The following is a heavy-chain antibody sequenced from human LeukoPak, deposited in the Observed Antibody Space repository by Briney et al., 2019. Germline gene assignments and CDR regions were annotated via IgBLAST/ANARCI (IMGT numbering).Heavy chain of an antibody. CDR1: GFTFSSYS. V-gene: IGHV3-21*01. Sequence: GGSLRLSCAASGFTFSSYSMNWVRQAPGKGLEWVSSISSSSSYIYYADSVKGRFTISRDNAKNSLYLQMNSLRAEDTAVYYGARGLEEGGVFRWRLEGYYGMDVWGQGPRSPSP. CDR3: ARGLEEGGVFRWRLEGYYGMDV. D-gene: IGHD4-23*01. CDR2: ISSSSSYI. J-gene: IGHJ6*02.